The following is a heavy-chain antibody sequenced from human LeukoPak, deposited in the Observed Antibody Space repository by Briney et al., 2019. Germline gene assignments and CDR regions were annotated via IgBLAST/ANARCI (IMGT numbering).Heavy chain of an antibody. Sequence: PGGSLRLSCAASGFTFSSYAMSWVRQAPGKGLEGVSAISGSGGSTYYADSVKGRFTISRDNSKNTLYLQMNSLRAEDTAVYYCAKDGGGSYYYISHYFDYWGQGTLVTVSS. CDR2: ISGSGGST. CDR1: GFTFSSYA. CDR3: AKDGGGSYYYISHYFDY. J-gene: IGHJ4*02. V-gene: IGHV3-23*01. D-gene: IGHD1-26*01.